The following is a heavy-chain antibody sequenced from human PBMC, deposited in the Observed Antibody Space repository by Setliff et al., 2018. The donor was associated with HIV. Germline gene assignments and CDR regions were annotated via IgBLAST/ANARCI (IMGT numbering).Heavy chain of an antibody. CDR1: GASFTAYY. Sequence: SETLSLTCDVSGASFTAYYWTWIRQSPGKGLEWIGEINHGGRTNYNPSLRSRLCTSLDTSKTHFSLRLSSVTAADTAMYYCAGPYYYGLGNITWGQGTQVTVSS. CDR2: INHGGRT. D-gene: IGHD3-10*01. CDR3: AGPYYYGLGNIT. J-gene: IGHJ4*02. V-gene: IGHV4-34*01.